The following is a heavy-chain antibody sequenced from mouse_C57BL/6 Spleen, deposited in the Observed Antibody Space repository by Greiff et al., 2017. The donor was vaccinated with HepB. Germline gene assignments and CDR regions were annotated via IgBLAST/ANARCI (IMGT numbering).Heavy chain of an antibody. V-gene: IGHV1-81*01. CDR3: ARWGGDYDVGDYFDY. J-gene: IGHJ2*01. CDR2: IYPRSGNT. Sequence: QVQLKESGAELARPGASVKLSCKASGYTFTSYGISWVKQRTGQGLEWIGEIYPRSGNTYYNEKFKGKATLTADKSSSTAYMELRSLTSEDSAVYFCARWGGDYDVGDYFDYWGQGTTLTVSS. CDR1: GYTFTSYG. D-gene: IGHD2-4*01.